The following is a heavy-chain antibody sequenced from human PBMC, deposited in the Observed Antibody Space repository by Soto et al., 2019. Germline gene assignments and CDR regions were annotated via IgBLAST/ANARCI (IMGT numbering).Heavy chain of an antibody. CDR2: IDPSDSYV. D-gene: IGHD3-3*01. V-gene: IGHV5-10-1*01. Sequence: PGESLKISCQASGYRFTTYWITWVRQMPGKGLDWMAKIDPSDSYVDYSPSFRGHVTFSVDSSITTVYLQWNSLKASDSAMYFCTSRASSRFYDFDFWGQGALVTVSS. CDR3: TSRASSRFYDFDF. J-gene: IGHJ4*02. CDR1: GYRFTTYW.